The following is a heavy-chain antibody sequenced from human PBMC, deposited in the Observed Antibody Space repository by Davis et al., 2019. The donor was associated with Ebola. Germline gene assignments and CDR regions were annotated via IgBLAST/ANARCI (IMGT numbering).Heavy chain of an antibody. Sequence: GESLKISCAASGFTFSSYEMNWVRQAPGKGLEWLSYISSSGSTIYYADSVKGRFTISRDNAKNSLYLQMNSLRADDTALYYCAKGGARYFYHYYGMDVWGQGTTVTVSS. CDR3: AKGGARYFYHYYGMDV. J-gene: IGHJ6*02. CDR1: GFTFSSYE. D-gene: IGHD2/OR15-2a*01. CDR2: ISSSGSTI. V-gene: IGHV3-48*03.